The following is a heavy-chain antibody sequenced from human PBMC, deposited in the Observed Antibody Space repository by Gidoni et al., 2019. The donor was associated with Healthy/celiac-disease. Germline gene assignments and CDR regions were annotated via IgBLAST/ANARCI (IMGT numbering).Heavy chain of an antibody. V-gene: IGHV3-48*02. CDR2: ISSSSSTI. CDR3: ARDRPGSITMIVAPNDY. Sequence: EVQLVETGGGLVQPGGSLRLPCAASGFTFSSYSMNWVRQAPGTGLEWVSYISSSSSTIYYADSVKGRFTISRDNAKNSLYLQMNSLRDEDTAVYYCARDRPGSITMIVAPNDYWGQGTLVTVSS. D-gene: IGHD3-22*01. J-gene: IGHJ4*02. CDR1: GFTFSSYS.